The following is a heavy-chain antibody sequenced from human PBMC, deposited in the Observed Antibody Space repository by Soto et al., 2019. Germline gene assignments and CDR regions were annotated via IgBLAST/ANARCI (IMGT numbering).Heavy chain of an antibody. CDR2: ISYDGSNK. J-gene: IGHJ4*02. CDR1: GFTFSSYA. Sequence: GGSLRLSCAASGFTFSSYAMHWVRQAPGKGLEWVAVISYDGSNKYYADSVKGRFTISRDNSKNTLYLQMNSLRAEDTAVYYCARGIAARPEISFDYWGQGTLVTASS. CDR3: ARGIAARPEISFDY. D-gene: IGHD6-6*01. V-gene: IGHV3-30-3*01.